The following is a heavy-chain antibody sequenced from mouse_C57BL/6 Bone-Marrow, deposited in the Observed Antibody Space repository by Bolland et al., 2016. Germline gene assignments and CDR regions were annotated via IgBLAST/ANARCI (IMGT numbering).Heavy chain of an antibody. J-gene: IGHJ2*01. Sequence: GSGSTYYNEKFKGKATLTADKSSSTAYMQLSSLTSEDSAVYFCAREAVTTGNYFDYWGQGTT. D-gene: IGHD2-2*01. CDR3: AREAVTTGNYFDY. CDR2: GSGST. V-gene: IGHV1-77*01.